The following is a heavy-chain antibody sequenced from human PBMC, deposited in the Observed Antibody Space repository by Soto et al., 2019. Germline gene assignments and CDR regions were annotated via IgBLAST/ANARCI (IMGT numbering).Heavy chain of an antibody. D-gene: IGHD6-6*01. V-gene: IGHV4-34*01. CDR1: GGSFSGYY. Sequence: SETLSLTCAVYGGSFSGYYWSWIRQPPGKGLEWIGEINHSGSTNYNPSLKSRVTISVDTSKNQFSLKLSSVTAADTAVYYCARGSRAARRMGYYYYGMDVWGQGTTVTVSS. CDR2: INHSGST. J-gene: IGHJ6*02. CDR3: ARGSRAARRMGYYYYGMDV.